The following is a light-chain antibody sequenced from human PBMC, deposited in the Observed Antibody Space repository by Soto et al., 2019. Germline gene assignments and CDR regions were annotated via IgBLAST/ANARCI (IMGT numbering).Light chain of an antibody. CDR3: QQYNNWPWT. Sequence: DIVMTQSPGPLSVSPGERVTLSCRASQSVSSKLVWYQRKPGQTPRLLIYDASTRATGMPGRFSGGGSGTEVTLTISSLQSEDFAVYYCQQYNNWPWTSGQGTKV. CDR2: DAS. J-gene: IGKJ1*01. CDR1: QSVSSK. V-gene: IGKV3-15*01.